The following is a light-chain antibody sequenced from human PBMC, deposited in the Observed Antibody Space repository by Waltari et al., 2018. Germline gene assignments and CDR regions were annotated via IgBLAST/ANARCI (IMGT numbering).Light chain of an antibody. CDR3: SSYTTSSTVV. V-gene: IGLV2-14*01. CDR2: EVN. CDR1: NSDIGAYKF. J-gene: IGLJ1*01. Sequence: QSALTQTASVSGSRGQSVTISCTGTNSDIGAYKFVSWYHQHQNKAPRLIIYEVNNRPPGVSSRFSGSRSGNAASLTISDLQSEDEAHYYCSSYTTSSTVVFGTGTKVT.